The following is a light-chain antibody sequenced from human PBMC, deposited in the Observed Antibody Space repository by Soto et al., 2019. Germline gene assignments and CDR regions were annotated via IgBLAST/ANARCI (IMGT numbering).Light chain of an antibody. CDR3: VHTLKISPA. Sequence: EIVMTQSPLTLPVTPGEPASISCRSSQSLLHSDGYNYLDWYLQKPGQSPQLLIYLGSNRASGVPDRFSGSGSGTDFTLKLSSAEAKDIGAYYCVHTLKISPAFGQGTKLDIK. CDR1: QSLLHSDGYNY. V-gene: IGKV2-28*01. J-gene: IGKJ1*01. CDR2: LGS.